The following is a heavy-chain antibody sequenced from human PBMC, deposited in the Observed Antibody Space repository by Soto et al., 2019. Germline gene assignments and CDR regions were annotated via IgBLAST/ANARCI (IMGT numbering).Heavy chain of an antibody. CDR3: ARDLGTMVRGVIITFSPFEY. D-gene: IGHD3-10*01. CDR1: GYTFTSYG. V-gene: IGHV1-18*01. J-gene: IGHJ4*02. CDR2: ISAYNGNT. Sequence: GASVKVSCKASGYTFTSYGISWVRQAPGQGLEWMGWISAYNGNTNYAQKLQGRVTMTTDTSTSTAYMELRSLRSDDTAVYYCARDLGTMVRGVIITFSPFEYWGQGTLVTVSS.